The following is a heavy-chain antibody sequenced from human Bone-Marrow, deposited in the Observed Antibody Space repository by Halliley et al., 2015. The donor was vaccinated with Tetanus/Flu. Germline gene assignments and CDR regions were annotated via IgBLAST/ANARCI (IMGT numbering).Heavy chain of an antibody. Sequence: QLVQSGAEVKKPGESLKISCKASGYSFGSYWIAWVRQMPGKGLELMGFIYPDDSDSRYNPSFQGQVTISADMSITTAYLQWSSLEAREPAMYYCARRNRPHAEIYAPTSAVLGFGLWGQGTLVPVSS. D-gene: IGHD2-2*01. V-gene: IGHV5-51*01. CDR2: IYPDDSDS. CDR1: GYSFGSYW. J-gene: IGHJ5*02. CDR3: ARRNRPHAEIYAPTSAVLGFGL.